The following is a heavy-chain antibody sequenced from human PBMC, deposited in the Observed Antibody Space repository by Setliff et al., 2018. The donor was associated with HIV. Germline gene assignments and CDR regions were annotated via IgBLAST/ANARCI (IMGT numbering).Heavy chain of an antibody. J-gene: IGHJ6*03. CDR3: VKARVDGDYYYYYYMDV. V-gene: IGHV3-64D*09. CDR2: ISSNGGST. CDR1: GFTFSSYA. D-gene: IGHD4-17*01. Sequence: RGGSLRLSCSASGFTFSSYAMHWVRQAPGKGLEYVSAISSNGGSTYYADSVKGRFTISRDNSKNTLYLQMSSLRAEDTAVYYCVKARVDGDYYYYYYMDVWGKGTTVNVS.